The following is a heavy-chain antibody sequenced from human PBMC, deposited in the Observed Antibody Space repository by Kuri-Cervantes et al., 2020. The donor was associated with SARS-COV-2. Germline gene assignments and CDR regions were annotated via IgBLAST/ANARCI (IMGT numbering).Heavy chain of an antibody. J-gene: IGHJ4*02. Sequence: SETLSLTCAVYGGSFSGYYWSWIRQPPGKGLEWIGEINHSGSTNYNPSLKSRVTISVDTSKNQFSLKLSSVTAADTAVYHCARGRRGVPATVFDYWGQGTLVTVSS. CDR2: INHSGST. V-gene: IGHV4-34*01. CDR1: GGSFSGYY. CDR3: ARGRRGVPATVFDY. D-gene: IGHD2-2*01.